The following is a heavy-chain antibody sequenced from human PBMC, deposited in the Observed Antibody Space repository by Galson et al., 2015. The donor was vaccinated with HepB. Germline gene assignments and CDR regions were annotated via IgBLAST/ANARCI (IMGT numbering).Heavy chain of an antibody. CDR1: GYTFTGYY. D-gene: IGHD3-10*01. J-gene: IGHJ4*02. CDR3: ARDLGVQGVIIDVGDY. Sequence: SVKVSCKASGYTFTGYYMHWVRQAPGQGLEWMGRINPNSGGTNYAQKFQGRVTMTRDTSISTAYMELSRLRSDDTAVYYCARDLGVQGVIIDVGDYWGQGTLVTVSS. V-gene: IGHV1-2*06. CDR2: INPNSGGT.